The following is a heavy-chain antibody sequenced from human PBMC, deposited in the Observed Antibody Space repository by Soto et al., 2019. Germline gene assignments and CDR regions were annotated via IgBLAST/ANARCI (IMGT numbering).Heavy chain of an antibody. Sequence: GGSLRLSCAASGFTFSSYWMSWVRQAPGKGLEWVANIKQDGSEKYYVDSVKGRFTISRDNAKNSLYLQMNSLRAEDTAVYYCARGVFPFHGSGSYYPYFDYWGQGTLVTVSS. J-gene: IGHJ4*02. CDR2: IKQDGSEK. V-gene: IGHV3-7*03. CDR3: ARGVFPFHGSGSYYPYFDY. CDR1: GFTFSSYW. D-gene: IGHD3-10*01.